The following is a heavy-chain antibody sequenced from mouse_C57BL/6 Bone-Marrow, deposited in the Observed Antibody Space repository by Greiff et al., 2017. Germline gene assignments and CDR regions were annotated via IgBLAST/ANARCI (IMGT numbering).Heavy chain of an antibody. CDR2: ILPGSGST. V-gene: IGHV1-9*01. CDR3: ARVINYYGSNYVDLDDYDFDY. D-gene: IGHD1-1*01. CDR1: GYTFTGYW. Sequence: VQLQQSGAELMKPGASVKLSCKATGYTFTGYWIEWVKQRPGHGLEWIGEILPGSGSTNYNEKFKGKATFTADTSSNTASMQLSSLTTEDSAIYYSARVINYYGSNYVDLDDYDFDYWGQGTTLTVSS. J-gene: IGHJ2*01.